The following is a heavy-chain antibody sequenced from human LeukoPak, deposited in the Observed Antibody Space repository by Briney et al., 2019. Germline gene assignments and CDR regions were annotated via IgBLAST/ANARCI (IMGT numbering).Heavy chain of an antibody. J-gene: IGHJ4*02. D-gene: IGHD3-22*01. CDR2: VRTKGNGHAT. V-gene: IGHV3-73*01. CDR3: SCYDSSGYYYRNY. CDR1: GFTFSGSA. Sequence: GGSLRLSCAASGFTFSGSAIHWVRQASGKGLEWVGRVRTKGNGHATQYAAPVKGRFTISRDDSKNTAYLQMNSLKTEDTAVYFCSCYDSSGYYYRNYWGQGTLVTVSS.